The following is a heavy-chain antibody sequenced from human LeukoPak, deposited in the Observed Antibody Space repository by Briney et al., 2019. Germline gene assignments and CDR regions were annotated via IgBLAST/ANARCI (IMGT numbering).Heavy chain of an antibody. CDR3: ARGRPHGNDY. Sequence: GGSLRLSCAASGFTFSSYRMNWVRQAPGKGLVWVSRIASDGSSTTYADSVKGQFSISRDNAKNTLYLQMNSLRVEDTAVYYCARGRPHGNDYWGQGTLVTVSS. J-gene: IGHJ4*02. V-gene: IGHV3-74*01. CDR1: GFTFSSYR. CDR2: IASDGSST. D-gene: IGHD4-23*01.